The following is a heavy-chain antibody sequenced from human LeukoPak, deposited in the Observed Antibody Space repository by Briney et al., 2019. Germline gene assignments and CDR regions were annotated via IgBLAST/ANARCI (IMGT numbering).Heavy chain of an antibody. Sequence: PGGSLRLSCAASGLTFSDYYMSWIRQAPGKGLEWVSYISSSGSTIYYADSVKGRFTISRDNAKNSLYLQMNSLRAEDTAVYYCARDSGQQLVRDYFDYWGQGTLVTVSS. CDR2: ISSSGSTI. CDR3: ARDSGQQLVRDYFDY. V-gene: IGHV3-11*01. J-gene: IGHJ4*02. CDR1: GLTFSDYY. D-gene: IGHD6-13*01.